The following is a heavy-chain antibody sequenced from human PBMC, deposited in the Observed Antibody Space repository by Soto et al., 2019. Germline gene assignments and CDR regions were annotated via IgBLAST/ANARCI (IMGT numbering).Heavy chain of an antibody. CDR3: WGSAY. CDR1: GFTFREAW. D-gene: IGHD3-16*01. J-gene: IGHJ4*02. Sequence: EVQLVESGGGLVKPGGSLRVSCAASGFTFREAWMNWVRQAPGKVLEWVGRIKSRTDGGTIEYAKPVKGRFIISRDDSKNTLYLQMDSLKTEDTAVYSCWGSAYWGQGTLVTVSS. V-gene: IGHV3-15*07. CDR2: IKSRTDGGTI.